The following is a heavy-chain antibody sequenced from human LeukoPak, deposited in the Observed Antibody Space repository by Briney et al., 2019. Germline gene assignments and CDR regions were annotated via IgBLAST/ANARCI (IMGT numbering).Heavy chain of an antibody. D-gene: IGHD2-21*01. Sequence: PSETLSLTCAVYGGSFSGYYWSWIRQPPGKGLEWIGEINHSGSTNYNPPLKSRVTISVDTSKNQFSLKLSSVTAADTAVYYCARASRIVVVIASYDYWGQGTLVTVSS. J-gene: IGHJ4*02. V-gene: IGHV4-34*01. CDR1: GGSFSGYY. CDR3: ARASRIVVVIASYDY. CDR2: INHSGST.